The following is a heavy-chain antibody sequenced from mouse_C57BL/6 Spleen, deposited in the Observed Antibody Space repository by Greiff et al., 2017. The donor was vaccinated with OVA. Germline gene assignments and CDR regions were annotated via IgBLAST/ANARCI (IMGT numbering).Heavy chain of an antibody. CDR1: GYTFTDYY. CDR2: IYPGDGDT. J-gene: IGHJ2*01. V-gene: IGHV1-82*01. CDR3: ASTVYFDY. Sequence: VQLQQSGPELVKPGASVKISCKASGYTFTDYYMNWVKQRPGKGLEWIGRIYPGDGDTNYNGKFKGKATLTADKSSSTAYMQLSSLTSEDSAVYFCASTVYFDYWGQGTTLTVSS. D-gene: IGHD1-1*01.